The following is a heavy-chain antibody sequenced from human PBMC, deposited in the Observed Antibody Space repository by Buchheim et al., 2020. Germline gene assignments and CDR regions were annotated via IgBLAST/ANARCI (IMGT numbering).Heavy chain of an antibody. V-gene: IGHV4-59*01. CDR1: GGSISSYY. J-gene: IGHJ2*01. CDR2: IYYSGST. Sequence: QVQLQESGPGLVKPSETLSLTCTVSGGSISSYYWSWIRQPPGKGLEWIGYIYYSGSTNYNPSLKSRVTISVDTSKNQFSLKLSSVTAADTAVYYCARGVAPQGHHYYDSSGYLTDYWYFDLWGRGTL. CDR3: ARGVAPQGHHYYDSSGYLTDYWYFDL. D-gene: IGHD3-22*01.